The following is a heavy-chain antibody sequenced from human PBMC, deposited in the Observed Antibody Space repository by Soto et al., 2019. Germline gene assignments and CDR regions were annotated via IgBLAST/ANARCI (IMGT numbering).Heavy chain of an antibody. J-gene: IGHJ4*02. CDR2: IYYSGST. CDR1: GGSISSGGYY. Sequence: QVQLQESGPGLVKPSQTLSLTCTVSGGSISSGGYYWSWIRQHPGKGMEWIGYIYYSGSTYYNLSLNCRVTLSVDTSKNQFSLKLSSVTAADTAVYYCAREVYYYDSSGYYPPDYWGQGTHVTVSS. CDR3: AREVYYYDSSGYYPPDY. V-gene: IGHV4-31*03. D-gene: IGHD3-22*01.